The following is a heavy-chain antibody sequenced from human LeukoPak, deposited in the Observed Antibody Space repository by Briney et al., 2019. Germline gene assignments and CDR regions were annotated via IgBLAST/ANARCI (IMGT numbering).Heavy chain of an antibody. D-gene: IGHD1-26*01. CDR3: TKGPFQYSGSLGGAFDS. CDR1: GFTFSTYG. Sequence: GGSLRLSCAASGFTFSTYGMSWVRQAPGKGLEWVSVISGSGGSTYYADSVKGRFTISRDNSKNTLYLQMNSLRAENTAVYYCTKGPFQYSGSLGGAFDSWGQGTLVTVSS. V-gene: IGHV3-23*01. J-gene: IGHJ4*02. CDR2: ISGSGGST.